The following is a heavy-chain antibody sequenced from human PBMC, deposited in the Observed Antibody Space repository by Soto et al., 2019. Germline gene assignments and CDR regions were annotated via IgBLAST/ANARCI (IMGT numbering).Heavy chain of an antibody. Sequence: QVQLVQSGAEVKKPGSSVTVSCKASADTFNNYAIAWVRQAPGQGLEWMGGIIPFFGSPKYSQKFQTRGTITLEESTYTSYMNLTGLRSDDTAVYYCARAIVPKFNWFDPWGQGTLVTVSP. CDR2: IIPFFGSP. J-gene: IGHJ5*02. CDR3: ARAIVPKFNWFDP. V-gene: IGHV1-69*01. D-gene: IGHD1-26*01. CDR1: ADTFNNYA.